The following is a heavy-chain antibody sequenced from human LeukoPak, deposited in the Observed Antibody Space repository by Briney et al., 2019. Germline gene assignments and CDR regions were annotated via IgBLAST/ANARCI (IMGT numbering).Heavy chain of an antibody. CDR1: GYTFTSYG. CDR3: ARFARPDTAMDPLYYYYGMDV. Sequence: ASVKVSCKASGYTFTSYGISWVRQAPGQGLEWMGWISAYNGNTNYAQKLQGRVTVTTDTSTSTAYMELRSLRSDDTAVYYCARFARPDTAMDPLYYYYGMDVWGQGTTVTVSS. D-gene: IGHD5-18*01. CDR2: ISAYNGNT. J-gene: IGHJ6*02. V-gene: IGHV1-18*01.